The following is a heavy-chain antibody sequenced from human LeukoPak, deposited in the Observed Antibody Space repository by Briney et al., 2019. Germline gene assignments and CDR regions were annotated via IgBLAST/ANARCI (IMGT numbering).Heavy chain of an antibody. CDR3: ARDRGYSYGRGIDY. Sequence: GGSLRLSCAASGFTFSSYSMNWVRQAPGKGLEWVSSISSSSSSSYIYYADSVKGRFTISRDNAKNSLYLQMNSLRAEDTAVYYCARDRGYSYGRGIDYWGQGTLVTVSS. V-gene: IGHV3-21*01. J-gene: IGHJ4*02. CDR1: GFTFSSYS. CDR2: ISSSSSSSYI. D-gene: IGHD5-18*01.